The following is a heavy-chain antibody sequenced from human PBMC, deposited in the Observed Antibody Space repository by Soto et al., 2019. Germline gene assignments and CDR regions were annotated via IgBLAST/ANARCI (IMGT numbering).Heavy chain of an antibody. CDR3: ARPVVAGTPDY. Sequence: QVQLVESGGGEVQPGTSLRLSCAASGFTFSRSPMHWVRQAPGKGLDWVGLISADGSSQHYADSVRGRFIISSDNFRSTVSLQMDRLRAEDTAVYYCARPVVAGTPDYWGQGALFSVSS. CDR1: GFTFSRSP. D-gene: IGHD2-15*01. V-gene: IGHV3-30-3*01. CDR2: ISADGSSQ. J-gene: IGHJ4*02.